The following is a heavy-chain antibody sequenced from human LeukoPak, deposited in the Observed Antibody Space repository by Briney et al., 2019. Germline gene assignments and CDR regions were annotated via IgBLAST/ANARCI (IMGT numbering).Heavy chain of an antibody. Sequence: GASVKVSCKASGYTFTGYYMHWVRQAPGQGLEWMGWINPNSGGTNYAQKFQGRVTMTRDTSISTAYMELSRLRSDDTAVYYRASQLERPLNPYGMDVWGQGTTVTVSS. CDR1: GYTFTGYY. CDR2: INPNSGGT. V-gene: IGHV1-2*02. J-gene: IGHJ6*02. CDR3: ASQLERPLNPYGMDV. D-gene: IGHD1-1*01.